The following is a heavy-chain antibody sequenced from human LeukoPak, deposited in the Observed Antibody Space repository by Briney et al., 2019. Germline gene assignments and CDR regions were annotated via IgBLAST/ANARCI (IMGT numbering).Heavy chain of an antibody. CDR1: GFTFSSYS. D-gene: IGHD3-10*01. V-gene: IGHV3-48*04. CDR3: ARDHGYYGSGSYFDY. J-gene: IGHJ4*02. Sequence: PGGSLRLSCAASGFTFSSYSMNWVRQAPGKGLEWVSYISSSSSTIYYADSVKGRFTISRDNAKNSLYLQMNSLRAEDTAVYYCARDHGYYGSGSYFDYWGQGTLVTVSS. CDR2: ISSSSSTI.